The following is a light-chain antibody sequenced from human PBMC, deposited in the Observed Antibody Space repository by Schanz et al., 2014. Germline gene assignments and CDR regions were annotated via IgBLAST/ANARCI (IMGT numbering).Light chain of an antibody. J-gene: IGKJ2*01. CDR1: QSVSSQ. V-gene: IGKV3-11*01. CDR3: QQYGSSVMYT. CDR2: DAS. Sequence: EIVLTQSPGTLSLSPGNTATLSCRASQSVSSQLAWYQQRPGQAPRLLIYDASNRATGIPARFSGSGSGTDFTLTISSLEPEDFAVYYCQQYGSSVMYTFGQGTKLEI.